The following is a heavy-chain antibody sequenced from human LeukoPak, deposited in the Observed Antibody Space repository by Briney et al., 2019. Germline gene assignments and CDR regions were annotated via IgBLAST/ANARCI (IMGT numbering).Heavy chain of an antibody. D-gene: IGHD6-19*01. CDR2: IEQDGSDK. J-gene: IGHJ3*02. CDR1: GFTFSSYW. CDR3: AGRIAVAGTHDAFDI. V-gene: IGHV3-7*01. Sequence: GGSLRLSCAASGFTFSSYWMCRVRQAPGKRQEWLANIEQDGSDKYYVDSVKGRFTITRDNAKNSLHLQMNSLRAEDTAVYYCAGRIAVAGTHDAFDIWGQETMVTVSS.